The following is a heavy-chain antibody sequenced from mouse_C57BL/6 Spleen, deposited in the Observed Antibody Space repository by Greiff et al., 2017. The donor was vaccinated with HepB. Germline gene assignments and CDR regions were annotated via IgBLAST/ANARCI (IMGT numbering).Heavy chain of an antibody. CDR1: GYTFTNYW. D-gene: IGHD2-3*01. J-gene: IGHJ1*03. CDR3: ARDDGPRYFDV. Sequence: QVHVKQSGAELVRPGTSVKMSCKASGYTFTNYWIGWAKQRPGHGLEWIGDIYPGGGYTNYNEKFKGKATLTADKSSSTAYMQFSSLTSEDSAIYYCARDDGPRYFDVWGTGTTVTVSS. CDR2: IYPGGGYT. V-gene: IGHV1-63*01.